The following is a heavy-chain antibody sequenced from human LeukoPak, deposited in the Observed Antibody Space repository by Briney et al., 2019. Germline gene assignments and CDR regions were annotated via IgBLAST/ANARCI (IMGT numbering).Heavy chain of an antibody. Sequence: GGSLRLSCAASGFTFSSYWMSWVRQAPGKGLEWVANINQDGSGKYYVDSVKGRFTISRDNAKNSLYLQMNSLRAEDTAVYYCARVVGAGYFDLWGRGTLVTVSS. CDR2: INQDGSGK. CDR1: GFTFSSYW. D-gene: IGHD1-26*01. J-gene: IGHJ2*01. CDR3: ARVVGAGYFDL. V-gene: IGHV3-7*01.